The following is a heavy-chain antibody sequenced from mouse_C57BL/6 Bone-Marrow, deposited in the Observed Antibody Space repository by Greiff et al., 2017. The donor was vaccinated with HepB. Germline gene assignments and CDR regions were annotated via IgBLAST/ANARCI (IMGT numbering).Heavy chain of an antibody. J-gene: IGHJ3*01. CDR3: SYSNYVAY. V-gene: IGHV14-4*01. D-gene: IGHD2-5*01. CDR1: GFNIKDDY. Sequence: EVQLQQSGAELVRPGASVKLSCTASGFNIKDDYMHWVKQRPEQGLEWIGWIDPENGDTEYASKFQGKATITADTSSNPAYLQLSSLTSEDTAVYYCSYSNYVAYWGQGTLVTVSA. CDR2: IDPENGDT.